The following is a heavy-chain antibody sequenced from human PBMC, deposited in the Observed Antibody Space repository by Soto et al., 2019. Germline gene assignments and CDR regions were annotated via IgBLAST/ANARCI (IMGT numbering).Heavy chain of an antibody. Sequence: EVQLVESGGGLVQPGGSLRLSCAASAFTFRNYWMSWVRQAPGKGLECVAKIKQDGSEKYYVDSVKGRFTISRDNAKNSVYLQMNSLTVEDTAMCYCARASSSTSGAIDYWGQGTLVTVSS. CDR2: IKQDGSEK. J-gene: IGHJ4*02. CDR1: AFTFRNYW. CDR3: ARASSSTSGAIDY. V-gene: IGHV3-7*04. D-gene: IGHD2-2*01.